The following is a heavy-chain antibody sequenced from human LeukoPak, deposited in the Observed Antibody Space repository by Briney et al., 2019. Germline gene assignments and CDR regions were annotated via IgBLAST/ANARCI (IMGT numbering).Heavy chain of an antibody. Sequence: SETLSLTCTVSGGSISSGTFYWSWIRQPAGKGLEWIGRIYSSGSTNYNPSLKSRVTISVDTSKNQFSLKLSSVTAADTAVYYCSGGSCYSYYYYNYMDVWGKGTTVTVSS. CDR2: IYSSGST. CDR3: SGGSCYSYYYYNYMDV. J-gene: IGHJ6*03. D-gene: IGHD2-15*01. CDR1: GGSISSGTFY. V-gene: IGHV4-61*02.